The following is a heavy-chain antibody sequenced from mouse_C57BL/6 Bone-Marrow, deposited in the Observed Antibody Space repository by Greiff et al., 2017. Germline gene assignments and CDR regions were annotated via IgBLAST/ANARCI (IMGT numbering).Heavy chain of an antibody. D-gene: IGHD4-1*01. CDR2: IHTSDSDT. CDR1: GYTFTSYW. Sequence: QVQLQQPGAELVKPGASVKVSCKASGYTFTSYWMPWVKQRPGQGLEWIGRIHTSDSDTNDNQKFKGKATLTVDKSSSTAYMQLSSLTSEDSAVYYCAIETIWDSMDYWGQGTSVTGSS. V-gene: IGHV1-74*01. CDR3: AIETIWDSMDY. J-gene: IGHJ4*01.